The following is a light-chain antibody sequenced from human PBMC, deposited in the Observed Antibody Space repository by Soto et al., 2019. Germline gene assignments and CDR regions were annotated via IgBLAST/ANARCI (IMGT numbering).Light chain of an antibody. V-gene: IGKV3-15*01. Sequence: EIVMTQSPATVSVSPGERATLSCRASQSVNNYLAWYQQKPGQAPRLLVYGIFSRATGVPARFSGSGSGTEFTLTISSLQSEDSAVYYCQQHNKWPLTSGGGTRVEIK. CDR3: QQHNKWPLT. CDR2: GIF. CDR1: QSVNNY. J-gene: IGKJ4*01.